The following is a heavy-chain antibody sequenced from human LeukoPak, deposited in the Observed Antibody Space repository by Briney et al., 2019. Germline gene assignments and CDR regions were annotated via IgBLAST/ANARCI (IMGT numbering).Heavy chain of an antibody. CDR2: IKQDGGEK. V-gene: IGHV3-7*03. CDR1: GFTFSNYW. CDR3: AKGLVGIAASYYFDY. Sequence: GGSLRLSCAASGFTFSNYWMGWVRQAPGRGLEWVANIKQDGGEKYYVDSVKGRFTISRDNAKNSLYLQMNSLRAEDTAVYYCAKGLVGIAASYYFDYWGQGTLVTVSS. J-gene: IGHJ4*02. D-gene: IGHD6-13*01.